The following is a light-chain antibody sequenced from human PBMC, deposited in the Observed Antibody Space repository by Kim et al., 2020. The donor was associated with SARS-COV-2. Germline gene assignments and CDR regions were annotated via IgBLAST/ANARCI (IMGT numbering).Light chain of an antibody. J-gene: IGKJ5*01. CDR2: AAS. V-gene: IGKV1-27*01. CDR3: QKYNSAPCT. Sequence: DIQMTQSPSSLSASVGDGVTMTCRASQGIRSHLAWYHQKPGKVPKLLIYAASALQSGVPSRFRGSGSGTDFTLTISSLQPEDFGTYYCQKYNSAPCTFGQGTQVEIK. CDR1: QGIRSH.